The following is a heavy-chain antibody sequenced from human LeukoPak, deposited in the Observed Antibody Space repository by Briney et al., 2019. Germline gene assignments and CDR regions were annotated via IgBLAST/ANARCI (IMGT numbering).Heavy chain of an antibody. D-gene: IGHD3-22*01. V-gene: IGHV3-23*01. CDR1: GFTFSSYA. CDR3: AKVPSPLMIVDAYFDY. J-gene: IGHJ4*02. Sequence: GGSLRLSXAASGFTFSSYAMSWVRQAPGKGLEWVSAISGSGGSTYYADSVKGRFTISRDNSKNTLYLQMNSLRAEDTAVYYCAKVPSPLMIVDAYFDYWGQGTLVTVSS. CDR2: ISGSGGST.